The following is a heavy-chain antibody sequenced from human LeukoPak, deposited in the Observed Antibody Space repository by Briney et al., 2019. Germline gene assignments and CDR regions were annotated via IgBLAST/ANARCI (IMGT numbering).Heavy chain of an antibody. Sequence: ASVKVSCKASGGTFSSYAISWVRQAPGQGLEWMGRIIPILGIANYAQKFQGRVTITADKSTSTAYMELRSLRSDDTAVYYCARDPRDYVWGSYRYSYFDYWGQGTLVTVSS. CDR3: ARDPRDYVWGSYRYSYFDY. J-gene: IGHJ4*02. CDR1: GGTFSSYA. D-gene: IGHD3-16*02. V-gene: IGHV1-69*04. CDR2: IIPILGIA.